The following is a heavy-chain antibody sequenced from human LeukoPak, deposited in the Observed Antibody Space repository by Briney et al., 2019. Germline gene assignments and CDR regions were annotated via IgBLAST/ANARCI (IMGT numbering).Heavy chain of an antibody. V-gene: IGHV4-34*01. CDR2: INHSGST. CDR1: GGSFSGYY. CDR3: ARENSSGWMFRRYFDF. J-gene: IGHJ4*02. D-gene: IGHD6-19*01. Sequence: SETLSLTCAVYGGSFSGYYWSWIRQPPGKGLEWIGEINHSGSTNYNPSLKSRVTISVDTSKNQFSLKLSSVTAADTAVYYCARENSSGWMFRRYFDFWGQGILVTVSS.